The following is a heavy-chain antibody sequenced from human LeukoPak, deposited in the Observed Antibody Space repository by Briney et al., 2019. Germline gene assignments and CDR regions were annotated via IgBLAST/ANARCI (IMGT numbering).Heavy chain of an antibody. CDR1: GGSISSGSYY. J-gene: IGHJ4*02. V-gene: IGHV4-39*07. CDR3: ARDRDYGDAPFDY. CDR2: IYYSGGT. D-gene: IGHD4-17*01. Sequence: SETLSLTCTVSGGSISSGSYYWGWIRQPPGKGLEWIGTIYYSGGTYYNPSLKSRVTISVDTSKNQFSLKLSSVTAADTAVYYCARDRDYGDAPFDYWGQGTLVTVSS.